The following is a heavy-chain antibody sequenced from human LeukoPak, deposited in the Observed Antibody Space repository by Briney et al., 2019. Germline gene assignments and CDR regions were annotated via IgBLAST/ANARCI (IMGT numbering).Heavy chain of an antibody. Sequence: AGRSLRLSCAASGFTFSSYGMHWVRQAPGKGLEWVAVISYDGSHECYADSVKGRFTISRDSSKSTLYLQMNSLRAEDTAVYYCARDLSSSWSLDYWGQGTPVTVSS. CDR2: ISYDGSHE. CDR1: GFTFSSYG. J-gene: IGHJ4*02. CDR3: ARDLSSSWSLDY. V-gene: IGHV3-30*03. D-gene: IGHD6-13*01.